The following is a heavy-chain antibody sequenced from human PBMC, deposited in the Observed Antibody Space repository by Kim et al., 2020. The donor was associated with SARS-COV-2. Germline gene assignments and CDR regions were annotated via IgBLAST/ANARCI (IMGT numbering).Heavy chain of an antibody. D-gene: IGHD2-15*01. CDR2: INPNSGGT. V-gene: IGHV1-2*06. CDR1: GYTFTGYY. CDR3: ARGRIDIVVVVAATRLDAFDI. Sequence: ASVKVSCKASGYTFTGYYMHWVRQAPGQGLEWMGRINPNSGGTNYAQKFQGRVTMTRDTSISTAYMELSRLRSDDTAVYYCARGRIDIVVVVAATRLDAFDIWGQGTMVTVSS. J-gene: IGHJ3*02.